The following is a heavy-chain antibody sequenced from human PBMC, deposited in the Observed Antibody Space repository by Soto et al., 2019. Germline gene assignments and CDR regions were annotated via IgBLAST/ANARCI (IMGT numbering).Heavy chain of an antibody. Sequence: GESLKISCKTSGYSFISYWVAWVRQKPGKGLEWMGTFYPGDSTSTYSPSFQGQVTISVDRSISTAYLHLSSLKASDTAMYYCARIIGYCRNNDCSWTFDIWGQGTTVTVSS. J-gene: IGHJ3*02. D-gene: IGHD2-2*03. CDR3: ARIIGYCRNNDCSWTFDI. CDR1: GYSFISYW. CDR2: FYPGDSTS. V-gene: IGHV5-51*01.